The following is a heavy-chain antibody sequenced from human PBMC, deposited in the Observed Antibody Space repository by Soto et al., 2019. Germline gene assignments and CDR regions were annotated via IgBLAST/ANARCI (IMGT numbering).Heavy chain of an antibody. CDR2: INAGNGNT. CDR1: GYTFTSYA. Sequence: ASVKVSCKASGYTFTSYAMHWVCQAPGQRLEWMGWINAGNGNTKYSQKFQGRVTITRDTSASTAYMGLSSLRSEDTAVYYCARPGGSLVPAAIGRGPIGSLIGSWFDPWGQGTLVTVSS. CDR3: ARPGGSLVPAAIGRGPIGSLIGSWFDP. D-gene: IGHD2-2*02. J-gene: IGHJ5*02. V-gene: IGHV1-3*01.